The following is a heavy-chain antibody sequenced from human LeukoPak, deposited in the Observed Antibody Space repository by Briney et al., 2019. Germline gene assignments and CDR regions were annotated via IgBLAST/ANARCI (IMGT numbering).Heavy chain of an antibody. CDR1: GFTFSSYG. CDR2: ISYDGSNK. CDR3: TKDEPGSSCFN. J-gene: IGHJ4*02. Sequence: GRSLTLTCAASGFTFSSYGMHWVRKAPDKGLDLVAVISYDGSNKSYEDSVQGRFIIFRANSNNKLYLQMNSLVAAATAVYYYTKDEPGSSCFNWGQGTLVTVSS. D-gene: IGHD2-15*01. V-gene: IGHV3-30*03.